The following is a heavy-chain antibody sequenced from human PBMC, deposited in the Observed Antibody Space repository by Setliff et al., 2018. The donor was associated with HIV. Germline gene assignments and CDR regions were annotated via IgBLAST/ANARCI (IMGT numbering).Heavy chain of an antibody. J-gene: IGHJ1*01. D-gene: IGHD6-13*01. CDR1: GSTLTELS. V-gene: IGHV1-24*01. CDR2: FDPEDGET. Sequence: VASVKVSCKISGSTLTELSIHWVRQAPGKGLEWMANFDPEDGETFYAQKFQGRLTMTEDTSTDTAYMELSSLRSDDTAMYYCATDPGYSSTWYSESFQHWGQGTVVTVSS. CDR3: ATDPGYSSTWYSESFQH.